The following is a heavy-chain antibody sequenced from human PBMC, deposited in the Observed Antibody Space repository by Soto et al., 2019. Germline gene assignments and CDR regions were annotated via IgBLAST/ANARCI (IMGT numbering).Heavy chain of an antibody. CDR1: GLTFSTFG. Sequence: QVQLVESGGGVVQPGRSLRVSCAASGLTFSTFGMHWVRQAPGKGLEWVALISSDGNDKFYADSVKGRFTISRDNSKNTLYLQMISLRAEDTAVYYCAKGGDTDYWGQGTLVTVSS. CDR3: AKGGDTDY. CDR2: ISSDGNDK. D-gene: IGHD5-18*01. J-gene: IGHJ4*02. V-gene: IGHV3-30*18.